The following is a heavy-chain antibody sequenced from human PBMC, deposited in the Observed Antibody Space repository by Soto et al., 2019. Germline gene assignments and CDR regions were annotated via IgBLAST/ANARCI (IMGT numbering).Heavy chain of an antibody. D-gene: IGHD6-19*01. CDR1: GGSISSGDYY. CDR3: AGTYSSGWYPIAYYGMDV. CDR2: IYYSGST. J-gene: IGHJ6*02. Sequence: SETLSLTCTVSGGSISSGDYYWSWIRQPPGKGLEWIGYIYYSGSTYYNPSLKSRVTISVDTSKNQFSLKLSSVTAADTAVYYCAGTYSSGWYPIAYYGMDVWGQGTTVTVSS. V-gene: IGHV4-30-4*01.